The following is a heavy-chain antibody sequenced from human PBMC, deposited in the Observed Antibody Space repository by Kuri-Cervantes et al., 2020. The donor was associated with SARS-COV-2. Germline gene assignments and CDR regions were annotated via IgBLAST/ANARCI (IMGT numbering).Heavy chain of an antibody. D-gene: IGHD3-16*01. CDR3: ARGGRGSGQAGPNASWYFDL. CDR2: INHSGST. CDR1: GGSFSGYY. V-gene: IGHV4-34*01. Sequence: SETLSLTCAVYGGSFSGYYWSWIRQPPGKGLEWIGKINHSGSTNYNPSLKSRVTISVDTSKNQFSLKLSSVTAADTAVYYCARGGRGSGQAGPNASWYFDLWGRGTLVTVSS. J-gene: IGHJ2*01.